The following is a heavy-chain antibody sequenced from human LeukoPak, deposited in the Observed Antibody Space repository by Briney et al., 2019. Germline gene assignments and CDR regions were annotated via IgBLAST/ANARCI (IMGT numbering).Heavy chain of an antibody. CDR1: GYTFTSYY. V-gene: IGHV1-46*01. Sequence: ASVKVSCKASGYTFTSYYMHLVRQAPGQGLEWMGIINPSGVSTSYVQKFQGRVTMTRDTSTSTVYMELSRLRSEDTAVYYCARVSRDYYDSSGYYKLLDYWGQGTLVTVSS. CDR3: ARVSRDYYDSSGYYKLLDY. CDR2: INPSGVST. D-gene: IGHD3-22*01. J-gene: IGHJ4*02.